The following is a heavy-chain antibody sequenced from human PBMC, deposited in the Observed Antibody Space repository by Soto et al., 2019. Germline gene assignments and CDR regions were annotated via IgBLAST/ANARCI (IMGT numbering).Heavy chain of an antibody. Sequence: GGSLRLSCAASGFTFTRYSMNWVRQAPGKGLEWVSSISSTTNYIYYGDSMKGRFTIPRDNAKNSLYLEMNSLRAEDTAVYYCARESEDLTSNFDYWGQGTLVTVSS. CDR1: GFTFTRYS. CDR2: ISSTTNYI. CDR3: ARESEDLTSNFDY. V-gene: IGHV3-21*06. J-gene: IGHJ4*02.